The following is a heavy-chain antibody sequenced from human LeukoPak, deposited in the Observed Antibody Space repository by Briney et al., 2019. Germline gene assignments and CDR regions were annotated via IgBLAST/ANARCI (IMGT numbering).Heavy chain of an antibody. V-gene: IGHV3-48*03. D-gene: IGHD3-10*01. Sequence: GGSLRLSCAASGFTFSSYEMNWVRQAPGKGLEWVSYISSSDNTIYYADSVKGRFTISRDNAKTSLYLQMSSLRAENTAIYYCARDFRGVPYYYYYMDVWGKGTTVTVSS. CDR2: ISSSDNTI. CDR3: ARDFRGVPYYYYYMDV. J-gene: IGHJ6*03. CDR1: GFTFSSYE.